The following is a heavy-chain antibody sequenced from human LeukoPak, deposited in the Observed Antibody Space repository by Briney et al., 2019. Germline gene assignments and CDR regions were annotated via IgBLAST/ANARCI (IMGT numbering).Heavy chain of an antibody. V-gene: IGHV1-18*01. Sequence: ASVKVSCKASGYSFASYGIIWVRQAPGHGLEWMGWIKTYNGNTNYAQKFQGRVTLTTDTSTRTAYMELRSLTSVTAADTAVYYCARGDGYSSTWDPWGQGTLVTVSS. CDR3: ARGDGYSSTWDP. CDR1: GYSFASYG. CDR2: IKTYNGNT. J-gene: IGHJ5*02. D-gene: IGHD6-13*01.